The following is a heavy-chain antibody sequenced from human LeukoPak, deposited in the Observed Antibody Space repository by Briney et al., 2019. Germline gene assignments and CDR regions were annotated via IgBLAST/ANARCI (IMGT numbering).Heavy chain of an antibody. CDR3: ARRPLYSYGFYYFDD. D-gene: IGHD5-18*01. CDR2: IYPGDSDT. CDR1: GYSFTSYW. J-gene: IGHJ4*02. V-gene: IGHV5-51*01. Sequence: GESLKISCKGSGYSFTSYWIVWVRQMPGKGLEWMGIIYPGDSDTRYSPSFQGQVTISADKSISTAYLQWSSLKASDTAMYYCARRPLYSYGFYYFDDWREGTLVTVSS.